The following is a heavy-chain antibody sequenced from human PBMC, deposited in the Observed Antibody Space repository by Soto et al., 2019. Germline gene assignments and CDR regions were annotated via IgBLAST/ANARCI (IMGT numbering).Heavy chain of an antibody. D-gene: IGHD6-13*01. CDR2: IWNDGSNK. V-gene: IGHV3-33*01. CDR3: ARVDSSSWYPAFDY. J-gene: IGHJ4*02. CDR1: GFTFRNYG. Sequence: GGSLRLSCAASGFTFRNYGMHWVRQAPGKGLEWVAVIWNDGSNKYYADSVKGRFTISRDNSKNTLYLQMNSLRAEDTAVYYCARVDSSSWYPAFDYWGQGTLVTVSS.